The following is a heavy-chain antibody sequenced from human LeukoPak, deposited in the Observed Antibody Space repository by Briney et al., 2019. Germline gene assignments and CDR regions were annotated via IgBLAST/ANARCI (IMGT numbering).Heavy chain of an antibody. CDR3: AKTWCSGGSCYFDY. Sequence: GGSLRLSCAASGFTFSSYGMSWVRQAPGKGLEWVSAISGSGGSTYYADSVKGRFTISRDNSKNTLYLQMNSLRAEDTAVYYCAKTWCSGGSCYFDYWGQGTLVTVSS. V-gene: IGHV3-23*01. CDR1: GFTFSSYG. CDR2: ISGSGGST. D-gene: IGHD2-15*01. J-gene: IGHJ4*02.